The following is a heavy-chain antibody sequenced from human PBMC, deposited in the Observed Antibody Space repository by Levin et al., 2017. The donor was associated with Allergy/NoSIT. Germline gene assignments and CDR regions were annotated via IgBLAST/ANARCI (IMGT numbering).Heavy chain of an antibody. CDR2: INQDGSEK. Sequence: GGSLRLSCAASGFTFSYYWMTWVRQAPGKGLEWVANINQDGSEKYYVDSVKGRFTISRDNAKNSLYLQMNSLTAEDTSVYYCARSDCSSASCYGYYYYGMDVWGQGTTVTVSS. V-gene: IGHV3-7*01. D-gene: IGHD2-2*01. CDR1: GFTFSYYW. CDR3: ARSDCSSASCYGYYYYGMDV. J-gene: IGHJ6*02.